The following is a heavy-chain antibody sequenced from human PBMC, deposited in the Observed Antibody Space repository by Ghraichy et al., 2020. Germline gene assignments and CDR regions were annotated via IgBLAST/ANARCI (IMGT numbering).Heavy chain of an antibody. CDR2: IVVGSGDT. Sequence: SVKVSCKASGFTFTSSAVQWLRQARGQRLEWIGWIVVGSGDTNYSQKFRDRVTITRDLSTTTASMELSSLRSEDTAVYYCAAGEYDSSGYYFYHYYMHVWGKGTTVTVSS. V-gene: IGHV1-58*01. CDR3: AAGEYDSSGYYFYHYYMHV. CDR1: GFTFTSSA. D-gene: IGHD3-22*01. J-gene: IGHJ6*03.